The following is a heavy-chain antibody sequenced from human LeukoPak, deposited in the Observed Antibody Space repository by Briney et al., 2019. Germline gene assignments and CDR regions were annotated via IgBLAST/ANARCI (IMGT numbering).Heavy chain of an antibody. CDR1: GGSISSGDYY. Sequence: SETLSLTCTVSGGSISSGDYYWSWIRQPPGKGLEWIGYIYYSGSTYYNPSLKSRVTISVDTSKNQFSLKLSSVTAADTAVYYCARVGGGSSSWYGAYYFDYWGQGTLVTVSS. CDR3: ARVGGGSSSWYGAYYFDY. CDR2: IYYSGST. J-gene: IGHJ4*02. D-gene: IGHD6-13*01. V-gene: IGHV4-30-4*01.